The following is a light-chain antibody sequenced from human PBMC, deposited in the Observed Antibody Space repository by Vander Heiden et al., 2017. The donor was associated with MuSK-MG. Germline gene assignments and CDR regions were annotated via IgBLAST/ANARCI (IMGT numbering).Light chain of an antibody. J-gene: IGKJ4*01. V-gene: IGKV4-1*01. CDR3: QQYYDPPLT. CDR1: QSVLYSSNNKNY. CDR2: WAS. Sequence: DIVVTQSPDSRAVSLGERATINCKSSQSVLYSSNNKNYLAWYQQKPGQPPKLLIYWASTRECGVPGRFSGSGSGTDFTLTISSLQAEDVAVYYCQQYYDPPLTFGGGTKVEIK.